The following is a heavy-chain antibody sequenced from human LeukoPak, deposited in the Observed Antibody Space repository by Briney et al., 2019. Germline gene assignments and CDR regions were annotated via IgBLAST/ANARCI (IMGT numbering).Heavy chain of an antibody. J-gene: IGHJ4*02. CDR1: GFTSSSYA. Sequence: GGSLRLSCAVSGFTSSSYAMTWVRQAPGKGLEWVSGISSSGGNTSYADFVRGRFTMSRDNSQNTVYLQMNSLSAEDTAIHYCANGWGGYYADSWGQGTLVTVSS. CDR2: ISSSGGNT. D-gene: IGHD3-3*01. CDR3: ANGWGGYYADS. V-gene: IGHV3-23*01.